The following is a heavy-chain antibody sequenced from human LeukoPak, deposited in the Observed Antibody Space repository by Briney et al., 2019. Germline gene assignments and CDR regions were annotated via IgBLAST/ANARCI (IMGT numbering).Heavy chain of an antibody. Sequence: SETLSLTCTVSGGSISSYYWSWIRQPPGKGLEWIGYTYYSGSTNYNPSLKSRVTISVDTSKNQFSLKLSSVTAADTAVYYCARVSTVTTLYYFDYWGQGTLVTVSS. CDR1: GGSISSYY. V-gene: IGHV4-59*01. D-gene: IGHD4-17*01. CDR3: ARVSTVTTLYYFDY. CDR2: TYYSGST. J-gene: IGHJ4*02.